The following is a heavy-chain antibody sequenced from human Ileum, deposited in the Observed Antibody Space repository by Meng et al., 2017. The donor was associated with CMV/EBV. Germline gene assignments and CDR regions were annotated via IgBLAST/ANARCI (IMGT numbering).Heavy chain of an antibody. CDR1: GFTFSSHG. CDR3: ARVWGGVAGRGDV. V-gene: IGHV3-23*01. D-gene: IGHD6-19*01. Sequence: LKISCAASGFTFSSHGMTWVRQAPGKGLEWVSTLDSSGDYTFYADSVKGRFTISRDNSKNTLYLQMNSLGAEDTAVYYCARVWGGVAGRGDVWGQGTTVTVSS. CDR2: LDSSGDYT. J-gene: IGHJ6*02.